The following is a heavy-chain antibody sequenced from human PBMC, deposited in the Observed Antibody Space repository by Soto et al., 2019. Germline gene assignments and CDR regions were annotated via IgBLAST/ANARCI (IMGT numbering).Heavy chain of an antibody. V-gene: IGHV1-8*02. Sequence: ASVQVSCKASGYTFTSYDINWVRQATGQGLEWMGWMNPNSGNTGYAQKFQGRVTMTRNTSISTAYMELSSLRSEDTAVYYCARGWPGYCSSSSCYFLNYWGQGTLVTVSS. CDR3: ARGWPGYCSSSSCYFLNY. CDR2: MNPNSGNT. J-gene: IGHJ4*02. CDR1: GYTFTSYD. D-gene: IGHD2-2*01.